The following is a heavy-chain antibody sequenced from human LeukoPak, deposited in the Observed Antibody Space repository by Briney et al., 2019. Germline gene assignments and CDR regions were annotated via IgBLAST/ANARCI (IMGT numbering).Heavy chain of an antibody. Sequence: SETLSLTCTVSGGSISSYRWSWVRQPPGKGLEWIGYIYTSGSTDYNPSLKSRVTMSVDTSKNQLSMELRFLTAADTAVYYCATSYDAKTAPYDLWGQGTQVTVSS. V-gene: IGHV4-4*09. CDR3: ATSYDAKTAPYDL. CDR1: GGSISSYR. J-gene: IGHJ5*02. CDR2: IYTSGST. D-gene: IGHD3-3*01.